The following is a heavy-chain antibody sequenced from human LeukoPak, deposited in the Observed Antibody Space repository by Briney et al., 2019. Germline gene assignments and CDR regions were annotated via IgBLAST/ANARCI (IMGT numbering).Heavy chain of an antibody. D-gene: IGHD3-22*01. J-gene: IGHJ4*02. V-gene: IGHV3-7*01. CDR3: ARGYYYDSSGYPPPY. CDR1: GFTFSSYW. CDR2: IKQDGSEK. Sequence: GGSLRLSCAASGFTFSSYWMSWVRQAPGKGLEWVANIKQDGSEKYYVDSVKGRFTISRDNAKNSLYLQMNSLRAEDTAVYYCARGYYYDSSGYPPPYWGQGTLVTVSS.